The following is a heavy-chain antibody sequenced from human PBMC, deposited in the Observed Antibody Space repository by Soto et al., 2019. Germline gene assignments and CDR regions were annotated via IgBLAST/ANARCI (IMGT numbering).Heavy chain of an antibody. J-gene: IGHJ4*02. CDR3: ARDKITGLFDY. V-gene: IGHV4-34*01. Sequence: QVQLQQWGAGLLKPSETLSLTCAVYGGSFSGYYWTWIRQPPGTGLEWIGEINHSGSTNYNPSLNSRFTISVDTSKIQFSLKLTSVTAADTAVYYCARDKITGLFDYWGQGTLVTVSS. CDR1: GGSFSGYY. CDR2: INHSGST. D-gene: IGHD2-8*02.